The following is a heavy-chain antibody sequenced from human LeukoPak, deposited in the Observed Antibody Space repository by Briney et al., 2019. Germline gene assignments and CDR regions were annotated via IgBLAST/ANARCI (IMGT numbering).Heavy chain of an antibody. J-gene: IGHJ4*02. CDR1: GYTFTSYD. Sequence: ASVKVSCKASGYTFTSYDINWVRQATGQGLEWMGWMNPNSGKTAYAQKFQGRVTITRNTSISTAYTEVSSLRSEDTAVYYCASGDCSSTSCYSFWGQGTLVTVSS. CDR2: MNPNSGKT. CDR3: ASGDCSSTSCYSF. D-gene: IGHD2-2*01. V-gene: IGHV1-8*03.